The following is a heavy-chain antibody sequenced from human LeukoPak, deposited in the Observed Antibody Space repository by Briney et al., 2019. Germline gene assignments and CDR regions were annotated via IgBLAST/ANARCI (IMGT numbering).Heavy chain of an antibody. Sequence: GGSLRLSCAASGFTFSSYEMNWVRQAPGKGLEWVSYISSSGSTIYYADSVKGRITISRDNAKNSLYLQMNSLRAEDTAVYYCARDLYSTGSSSWSREFDYWGQGTLVTVSS. J-gene: IGHJ4*02. CDR2: ISSSGSTI. CDR1: GFTFSSYE. D-gene: IGHD6-13*01. CDR3: ARDLYSTGSSSWSREFDY. V-gene: IGHV3-48*03.